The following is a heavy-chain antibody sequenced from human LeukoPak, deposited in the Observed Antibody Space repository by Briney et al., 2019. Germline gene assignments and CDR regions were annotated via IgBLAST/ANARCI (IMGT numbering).Heavy chain of an antibody. CDR1: GGSISRSSYY. V-gene: IGHV4-39*07. J-gene: IGHJ4*02. D-gene: IGHD6-19*01. Sequence: SSETLSLTCSVSGGSISRSSYYWGWIRQPPGKGLEWIGSIHYSGSTYYNPSLKSRVTISVDTSKNQFSLKLSSVTAADTAVYYCARVASRYSSGWYRRQKFNSHLDYWGQGTLVTVSS. CDR2: IHYSGST. CDR3: ARVASRYSSGWYRRQKFNSHLDY.